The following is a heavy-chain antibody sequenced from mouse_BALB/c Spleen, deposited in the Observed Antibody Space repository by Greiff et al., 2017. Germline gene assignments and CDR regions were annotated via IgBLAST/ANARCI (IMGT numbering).Heavy chain of an antibody. CDR3: AREDDYYAMDY. CDR1: GFTFSDYY. CDR2: ISDGGSYT. Sequence: EVMLVESGGGLVKPGGSLKLSCAASGFTFSDYYMYWVRQTPEKRLEWVATISDGGSYTYYPDSVKGRFTISRENAKNNLYLQMSSLKSEDTAMYYCAREDDYYAMDYWGQGTTVTVSS. V-gene: IGHV5-4*02. J-gene: IGHJ4*01.